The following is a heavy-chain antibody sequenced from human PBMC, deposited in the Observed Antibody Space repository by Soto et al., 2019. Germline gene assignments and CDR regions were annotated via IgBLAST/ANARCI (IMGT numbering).Heavy chain of an antibody. V-gene: IGHV4-39*01. CDR2: MYYSGST. J-gene: IGHJ5*02. CDR3: ARLHCNSPNCVPLDP. Sequence: SETLSLTCTVSGGSISSGTYYWGWLRQPPGKGLEWIGSMYYSGSTSYNPSLKSRVTMSVDTSKNQLSLRLSSVTAADTAVYYCARLHCNSPNCVPLDPWGQGTLVT. CDR1: GGSISSGTYY. D-gene: IGHD2-2*01.